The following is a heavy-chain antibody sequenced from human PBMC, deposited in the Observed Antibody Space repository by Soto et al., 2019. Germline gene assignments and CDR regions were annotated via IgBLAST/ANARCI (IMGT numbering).Heavy chain of an antibody. CDR2: INPNGGST. J-gene: IGHJ3*01. V-gene: IGHV1-46*03. CDR1: GYTFTNYY. CDR3: ARAALTTVTNRLNDVFDV. Sequence: QVQLVQSGAEVKKPGASVRVSCKASGYTFTNYYIDWVRQAPGQGLEWMGIINPNGGSTTYVQKFQGRVTMTIEKATSTVYMELSSLRSEDTAVYYCARAALTTVTNRLNDVFDVWGQGTMVTVSS. D-gene: IGHD4-4*01.